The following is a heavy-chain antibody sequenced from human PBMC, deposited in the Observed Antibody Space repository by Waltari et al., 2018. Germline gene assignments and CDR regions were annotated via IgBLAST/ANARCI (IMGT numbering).Heavy chain of an antibody. V-gene: IGHV3-23*03. CDR3: AKLRGEVGGVGYYYMDV. J-gene: IGHJ6*03. D-gene: IGHD3-10*01. CDR1: GFTFSSYA. CDR2: IYSGGSRT. Sequence: EVQLLESGGGLVQPGGSLRLSCAASGFTFSSYAMSWVRQAPGKGLEWVSVIYSGGSRTYYADAVKCRFTISRDNSNNTLYLQMNSRRAEDTAVYYCAKLRGEVGGVGYYYMDVWGKGTTVTVSS.